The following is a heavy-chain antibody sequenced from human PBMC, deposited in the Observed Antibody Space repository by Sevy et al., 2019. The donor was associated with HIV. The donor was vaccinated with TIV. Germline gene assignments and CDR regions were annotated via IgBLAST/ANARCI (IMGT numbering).Heavy chain of an antibody. D-gene: IGHD2-21*02. CDR2: VYYTGGT. V-gene: IGHV4-59*08. CDR3: ARRNDCDI. J-gene: IGHJ3*02. Sequence: SETLSLTCTVSGGSINSDHWNWIRQPPGKGLEWIGYVYYTGGTNYSPSLKNRVTISVDRTKNQFSLKLTSVTAADTALYYCARRNDCDIWGQGTMVTVSS. CDR1: GGSINSDH.